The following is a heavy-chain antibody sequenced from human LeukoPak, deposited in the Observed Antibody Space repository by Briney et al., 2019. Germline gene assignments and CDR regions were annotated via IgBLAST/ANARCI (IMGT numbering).Heavy chain of an antibody. Sequence: PSETLSLTCSVSGGSITSLYWSWVRQPPGKGLEYVGYVHHTGVTNYNPSLRGRVTVSMDASKNQFYLKLNSVTAADTVVYYCVRSATIAVFRYGMDVWGQGTTVTVSS. CDR3: VRSATIAVFRYGMDV. V-gene: IGHV4-59*11. CDR1: GGSITSLY. CDR2: VHHTGVT. D-gene: IGHD6-19*01. J-gene: IGHJ6*02.